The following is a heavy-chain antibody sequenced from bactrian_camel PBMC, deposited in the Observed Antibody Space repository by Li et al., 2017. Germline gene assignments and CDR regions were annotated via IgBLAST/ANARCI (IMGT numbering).Heavy chain of an antibody. D-gene: IGHD6*01. CDR2: IGSGGTI. CDR1: GVTDSNYC. J-gene: IGHJ6*01. CDR3: ALDLRPCTVIPRYVGR. V-gene: IGHV3S55*01. Sequence: HVQLVESGGGSVQAGGSLRLSCAASGVTDSNYCIGWFRQAPGKERESVARIGSGGTIFYADSVKGRFAISQDNAENTLYLQMNSLKPEDTAMYYCALDLRPCTVIPRYVGRCGQGTQVTVS.